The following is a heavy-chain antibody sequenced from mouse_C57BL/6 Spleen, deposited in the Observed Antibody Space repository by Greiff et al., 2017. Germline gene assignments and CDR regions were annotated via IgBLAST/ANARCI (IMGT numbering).Heavy chain of an antibody. CDR1: GYSITSGYY. CDR2: ISYDGSN. CDR3: ARDDGSH. Sequence: VQLQQSGPGLVKPSQSLSLTCSVTGYSITSGYYWNWIRQFPGNKLEWMGYISYDGSNNYNPSLKNRISFTRDTSKNQFFLKLNSVTTEDTATYYCARDDGSHWGQGTSVTVSS. J-gene: IGHJ4*01. D-gene: IGHD1-1*01. V-gene: IGHV3-6*01.